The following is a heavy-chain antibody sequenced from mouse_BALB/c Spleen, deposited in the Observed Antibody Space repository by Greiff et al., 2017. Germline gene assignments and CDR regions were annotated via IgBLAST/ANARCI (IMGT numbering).Heavy chain of an antibody. D-gene: IGHD4-1*01. CDR1: GYTFPDYN. CDR3: ANMGPYYYAMDY. Sequence: EVQLQQSGPELVKPGASVKISCKASGYTFPDYNMPWVKQSHGKSLAWIGYIYPYNGGTGYNQKFKSKATLTVDNSSSTAYMELRSLTSEDSAVYYCANMGPYYYAMDYWGQGTAVTVSS. V-gene: IGHV1S29*02. J-gene: IGHJ4*01. CDR2: IYPYNGGT.